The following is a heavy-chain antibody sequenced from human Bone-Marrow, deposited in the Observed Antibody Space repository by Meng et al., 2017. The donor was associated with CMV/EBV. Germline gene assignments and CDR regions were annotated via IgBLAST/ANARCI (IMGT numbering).Heavy chain of an antibody. D-gene: IGHD3-10*01. CDR2: ILPILGIA. J-gene: IGHJ6*02. CDR3: ARESDPTASTYYYGSGIGFGYYGMDV. Sequence: CVPHAPGHWLGWMRRILPILGIANYAQKFQGRVTITADKSTSTAYMELSSLRSEDTAVYYCARESDPTASTYYYGSGIGFGYYGMDVWGQGTLVTVSS. V-gene: IGHV1-69*04.